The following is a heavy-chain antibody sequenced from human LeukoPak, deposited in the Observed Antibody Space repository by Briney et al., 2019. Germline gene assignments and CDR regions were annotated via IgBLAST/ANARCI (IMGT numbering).Heavy chain of an antibody. CDR3: ARAADYYYYYMDV. D-gene: IGHD2-15*01. J-gene: IGHJ6*03. CDR2: IYTSGGT. CDR1: GGSISSYY. V-gene: IGHV4-4*07. Sequence: SETLSLTCTVSGGSISSYYWSWIRQPAGKGLEWIGRIYTSGGTNYNPSLKSRVTISVDKSKNQFSLKLSSVTAADTAVYYCARAADYYYYYMDVWGKGTTVTVSS.